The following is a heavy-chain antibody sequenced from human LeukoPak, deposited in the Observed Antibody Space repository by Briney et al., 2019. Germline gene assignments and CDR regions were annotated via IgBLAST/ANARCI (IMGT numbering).Heavy chain of an antibody. CDR1: GFTFSDHY. Sequence: PGGSLRLSCAASGFTFSDHYMDWVRQAPGKGLEWVGRTRNKANSYTTEYAASVKGRFTISRDDAKNSVYLQMNSLKTEDTAVYYCARLRGLWLLKRDYWGQGTLVTVSS. CDR3: ARLRGLWLLKRDY. D-gene: IGHD5-18*01. V-gene: IGHV3-72*01. J-gene: IGHJ4*02. CDR2: TRNKANSYTT.